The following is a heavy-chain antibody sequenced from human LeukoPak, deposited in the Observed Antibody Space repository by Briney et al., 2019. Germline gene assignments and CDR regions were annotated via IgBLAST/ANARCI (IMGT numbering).Heavy chain of an antibody. J-gene: IGHJ4*02. Sequence: GGSLRLSCAASGFTFSTYTMAWVRQAPGKGLEWVSAISGSGGSTYYADSVKGRFTISRDNSKNTLYLQMNSLRAEDTAVYYCAFQGDLDYWGQGTLVTVSS. V-gene: IGHV3-23*01. CDR2: ISGSGGST. D-gene: IGHD3-10*01. CDR3: AFQGDLDY. CDR1: GFTFSTYT.